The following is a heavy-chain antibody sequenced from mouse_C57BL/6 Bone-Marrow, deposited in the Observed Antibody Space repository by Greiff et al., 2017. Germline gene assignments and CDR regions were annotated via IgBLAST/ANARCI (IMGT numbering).Heavy chain of an antibody. CDR1: GFTFSSYA. J-gene: IGHJ1*03. CDR2: ISDGGSYT. D-gene: IGHD1-1*01. Sequence: EVKLVESGGGLVKPGGSLKLSCAASGFTFSSYAMSWVRQTPEKRLEWVATISDGGSYTYYPDNVKGRFTISRDNAKNNLYLQMSHLKSEDTAMYYCAREDYYGSSYVWYFDVWGTGTTVTGSS. CDR3: AREDYYGSSYVWYFDV. V-gene: IGHV5-4*01.